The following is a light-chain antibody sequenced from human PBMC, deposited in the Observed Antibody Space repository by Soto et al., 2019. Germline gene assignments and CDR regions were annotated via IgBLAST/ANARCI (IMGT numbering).Light chain of an antibody. CDR3: QKFNKCPLT. J-gene: IGKJ1*01. CDR1: QTVTSN. V-gene: IGKV3-15*01. CDR2: YES. Sequence: EIVLTQAPATLSLSPGERATLSCRASQTVTSNLAWYQQKPGGAPPLVLFYESSTAADITAARSGGSWSRKYSITTSSRLHAEYFAVYCQQKFNKCPLTFGQGSKVDI.